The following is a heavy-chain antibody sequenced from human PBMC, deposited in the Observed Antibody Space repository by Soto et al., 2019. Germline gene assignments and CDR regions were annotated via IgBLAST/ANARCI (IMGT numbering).Heavy chain of an antibody. D-gene: IGHD1-1*01. J-gene: IGHJ4*02. CDR2: ISHSGST. CDR3: ARGYGRNVDD. Sequence: QVQLQQWGAGLLKPSETLSLTCAVYCGSFSGYYWNWIRQPPVKGLGWIGEISHSGSTNYNPSLKSRVTISVYTSKNQVSLKLSSVTAADTTVYYFARGYGRNVDDWCPGTLSTVSS. V-gene: IGHV4-34*01. CDR1: CGSFSGYY.